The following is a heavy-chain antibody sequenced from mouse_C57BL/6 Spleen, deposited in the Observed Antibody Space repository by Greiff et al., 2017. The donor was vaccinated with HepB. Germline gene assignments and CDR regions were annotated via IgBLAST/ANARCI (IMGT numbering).Heavy chain of an antibody. D-gene: IGHD1-1*01. Sequence: EVQLQESGPELVKPGASVKMSCKASGYTFTDYNMHWVKQSHGKSLEWIGYINPNNGGTSYNQKFKGKATLTVNKSSSTAYMELRSLTSEDSAVYYCAREKITTVPYFDYWGQGTTLTVSS. CDR1: GYTFTDYN. CDR3: AREKITTVPYFDY. CDR2: INPNNGGT. J-gene: IGHJ2*01. V-gene: IGHV1-22*01.